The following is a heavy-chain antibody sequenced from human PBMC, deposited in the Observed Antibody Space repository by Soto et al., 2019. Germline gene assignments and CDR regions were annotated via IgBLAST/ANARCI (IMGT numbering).Heavy chain of an antibody. CDR3: AREAMIAVGNPVQGRVDAFDS. CDR1: GGTFSSYA. V-gene: IGHV1-69*13. J-gene: IGHJ3*02. Sequence: ASVKVSCKASGGTFSSYAISWVRQAPGQGLEWMGGIIPIFGTANYAQKFQGRVTITADESTSTAYMELSSLRSEDTAVYYCAREAMIAVGNPVQGRVDAFDSWGQ. D-gene: IGHD3-22*01. CDR2: IIPIFGTA.